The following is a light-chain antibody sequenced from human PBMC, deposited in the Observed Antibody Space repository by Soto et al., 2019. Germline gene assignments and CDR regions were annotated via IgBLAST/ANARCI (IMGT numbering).Light chain of an antibody. J-gene: IGLJ1*01. CDR2: GNN. CDR1: SSNIGAGYE. V-gene: IGLV1-40*01. CDR3: QSYDSSLSALYV. Sequence: QSVLTQPPSVSGAPGQRVTISCTGSSSNIGAGYEVHWYQQPPGTAPKLLIYGNNNRPSGVPDRFSGSKSGTSASLAITGLQAEDEADYYCQSYDSSLSALYVFGTGTKLTVL.